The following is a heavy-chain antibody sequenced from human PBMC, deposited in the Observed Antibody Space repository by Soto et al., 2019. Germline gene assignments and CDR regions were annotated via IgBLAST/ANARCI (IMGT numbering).Heavy chain of an antibody. J-gene: IGHJ4*02. CDR3: ASDYGGNSVDHYFDY. CDR1: GYTFTSYY. D-gene: IGHD4-17*01. Sequence: ASVQVSCKASGYTFTSYYMHWVRQAPGQGLEWMGIINPSGGSTSYAQKFQGRVTMTRDTSTSTVYMELSSLRSEDTAVYYCASDYGGNSVDHYFDYWGQGTLVTVSS. V-gene: IGHV1-46*03. CDR2: INPSGGST.